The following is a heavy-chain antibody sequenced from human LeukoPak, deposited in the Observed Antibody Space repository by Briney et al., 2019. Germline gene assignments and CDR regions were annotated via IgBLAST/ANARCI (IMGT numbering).Heavy chain of an antibody. CDR2: INHSGST. CDR1: GGSFSGYY. V-gene: IGHV4-34*01. CDR3: ARAGRGGIAAAGLDY. Sequence: SETLSLTCAVYGGSFSGYYWSWIRQPPGKGLEWIGEINHSGSTNYNPSLKSRVTISVDTSKNQFSLKLSSVTAADTAVYYCARAGRGGIAAAGLDYWGQGTLVTVSS. J-gene: IGHJ4*02. D-gene: IGHD6-13*01.